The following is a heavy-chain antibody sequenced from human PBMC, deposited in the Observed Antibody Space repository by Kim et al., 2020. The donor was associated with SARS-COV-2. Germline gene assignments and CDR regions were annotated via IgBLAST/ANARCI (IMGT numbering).Heavy chain of an antibody. Sequence: ASVKVSCKASGYTFTSYGMNWVRQAPGQGLEWMGWINTNTGNPAYAQGFTGRFVFSLGTSVSTAYLQISSLTAEDTAVYYCARDRGITGSPVDYWGQGTLVTVFS. CDR1: GYTFTSYG. V-gene: IGHV7-4-1*02. CDR2: INTNTGNP. J-gene: IGHJ4*02. D-gene: IGHD1-20*01. CDR3: ARDRGITGSPVDY.